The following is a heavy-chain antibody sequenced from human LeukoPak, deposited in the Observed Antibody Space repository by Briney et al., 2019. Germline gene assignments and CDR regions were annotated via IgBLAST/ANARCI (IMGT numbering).Heavy chain of an antibody. CDR1: GDSVTNYY. J-gene: IGHJ5*02. CDR2: IYYSGST. CDR3: ARESLTWLQSRTSWFDP. Sequence: SETLSLTCTVSGDSVTNYYWSWIRQPPGKGLEWIGYIYYSGSTNYNPSLKSRVTISIDTSKNQFSLRLSSVTAADTAVYYCARESLTWLQSRTSWFDPWGQGTLVTVSS. D-gene: IGHD5-24*01. V-gene: IGHV4-59*02.